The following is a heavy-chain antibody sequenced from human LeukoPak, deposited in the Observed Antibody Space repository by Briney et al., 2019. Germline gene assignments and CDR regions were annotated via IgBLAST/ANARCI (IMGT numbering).Heavy chain of an antibody. V-gene: IGHV1-18*01. Sequence: ASVKVSCKASGYTFTSYGISWVRQAPGQGLEWMGWISAYNGNTNYAQKLQGRVTMTTDTSTSTAYMELRSLRSDDTAVYYCARASCYYDSSGPYGMDVWGQGTTVTVSS. J-gene: IGHJ6*02. CDR3: ARASCYYDSSGPYGMDV. D-gene: IGHD3-22*01. CDR2: ISAYNGNT. CDR1: GYTFTSYG.